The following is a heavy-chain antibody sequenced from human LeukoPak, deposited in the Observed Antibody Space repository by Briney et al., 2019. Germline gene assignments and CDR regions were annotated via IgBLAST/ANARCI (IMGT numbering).Heavy chain of an antibody. J-gene: IGHJ4*02. D-gene: IGHD1-14*01. CDR2: ISSSSSTI. Sequence: GGSLRLSCAASGFTFSSYRMNWVRQAPGKGLEWVSYISSSSSTIYYADSVKGRFTISRDNAKNTLYLQMNSLRAEDTALYYCAKPAKTDYADYWGQGTLVTVSS. CDR3: AKPAKTDYADY. V-gene: IGHV3-48*01. CDR1: GFTFSSYR.